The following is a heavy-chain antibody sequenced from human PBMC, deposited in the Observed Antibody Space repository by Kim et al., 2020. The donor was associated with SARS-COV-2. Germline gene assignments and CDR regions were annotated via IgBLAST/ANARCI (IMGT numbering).Heavy chain of an antibody. Sequence: GGSLRLSCAASGFTFSSYAMSWVRQAPGKGLEWVSAISGSGGSTYYADSVKGRFTISRDNSKNTLYLQMNSLRAEDTAVYYCAKRNGGYCSSNSCYQRAGIDYWGQGTLVTVSS. CDR2: ISGSGGST. CDR3: AKRNGGYCSSNSCYQRAGIDY. J-gene: IGHJ4*02. CDR1: GFTFSSYA. V-gene: IGHV3-23*01. D-gene: IGHD2-2*01.